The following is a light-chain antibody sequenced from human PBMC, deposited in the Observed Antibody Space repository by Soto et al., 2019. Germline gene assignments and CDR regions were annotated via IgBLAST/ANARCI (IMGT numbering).Light chain of an antibody. CDR1: QSVSGY. V-gene: IGKV3-20*01. J-gene: IGKJ4*01. CDR2: ADS. Sequence: EIVLTQSPATLSLSPGETATLSCRASQSVSGYIGWYQQKPGQAPRLLIYADSNRATGIPARFSGSGSGTDFTLTISRLEPEDFVVYYCQQYGSSPPLTFGGGTKVDIK. CDR3: QQYGSSPPLT.